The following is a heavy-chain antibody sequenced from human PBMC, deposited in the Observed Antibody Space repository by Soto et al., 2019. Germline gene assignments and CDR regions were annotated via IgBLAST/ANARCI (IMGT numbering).Heavy chain of an antibody. D-gene: IGHD2-15*01. CDR2: IYYSGST. J-gene: IGHJ5*02. V-gene: IGHV4-31*03. CDR1: GGAISSGGYY. Sequence: QVQLQESGPGLVKPSQTLSLTCTVSGGAISSGGYYWSWIRQHPGKSMEWIGYIYYSGSTYYNPSLKRRFTIAVDTSKNQFSLKLRSVTAADTAVYYCARGGLGYCSGGSCYPWDWFDPWGQGTLVTVSS. CDR3: ARGGLGYCSGGSCYPWDWFDP.